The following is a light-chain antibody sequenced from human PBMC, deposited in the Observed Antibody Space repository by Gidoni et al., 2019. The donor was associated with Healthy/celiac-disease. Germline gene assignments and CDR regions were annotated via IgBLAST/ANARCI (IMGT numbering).Light chain of an antibody. CDR1: QSVSSSY. J-gene: IGKJ1*01. CDR3: QQYGSSGWT. CDR2: GAS. V-gene: IGKV3-20*01. Sequence: EIVLTQSPGTLALSPVERATLSCRASQSVSSSYLAWYQQKPGQAPRLLIYGASSRATGIPDRFSGSGSGTDFTLTISRLEPEDFAVYYCQQYGSSGWTFGQGTKVEIK.